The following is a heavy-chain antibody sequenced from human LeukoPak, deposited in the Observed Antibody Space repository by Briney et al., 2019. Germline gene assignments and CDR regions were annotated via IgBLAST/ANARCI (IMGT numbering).Heavy chain of an antibody. D-gene: IGHD5-24*01. CDR3: ATTGAMATMVFDY. Sequence: PGGSLRLSCAASGFTFSGYSMNWVRQAPGKGLEWVSYISSSSTTIYYADSVKGRFTISRDNAKNSLYLQMNSLRAEDTAVYYCATTGAMATMVFDYWGQGTLVTVSS. CDR2: ISSSSTTI. CDR1: GFTFSGYS. J-gene: IGHJ4*02. V-gene: IGHV3-48*01.